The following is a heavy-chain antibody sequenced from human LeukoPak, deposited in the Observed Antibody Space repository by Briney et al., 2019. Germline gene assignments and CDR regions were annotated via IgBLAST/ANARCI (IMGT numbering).Heavy chain of an antibody. Sequence: GGSLRLSCAASGFTFSSYEMNWVRQAPGEGLEWVSYISSSGSTIYYADSVKGRFTISRDNAKNSLYLQMNSLRAEDAAVYYCARDLYSSRWFAFDYWGQGALVTVSS. V-gene: IGHV3-48*03. J-gene: IGHJ4*02. CDR3: ARDLYSSRWFAFDY. D-gene: IGHD6-13*01. CDR2: ISSSGSTI. CDR1: GFTFSSYE.